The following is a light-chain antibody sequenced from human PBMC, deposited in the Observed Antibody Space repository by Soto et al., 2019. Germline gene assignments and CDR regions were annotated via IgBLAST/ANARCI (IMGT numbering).Light chain of an antibody. Sequence: EIVMTQSPATLSVSPGERATLSSRASQSVNSNLAWYQQKPGQAPRLLIYGASTRATGVPARFSGSGSGTEFILTVSSLQSEDFAVYFCQQYNNSPTFGQGTKVEIK. CDR1: QSVNSN. CDR2: GAS. V-gene: IGKV3-15*01. J-gene: IGKJ1*01. CDR3: QQYNNSPT.